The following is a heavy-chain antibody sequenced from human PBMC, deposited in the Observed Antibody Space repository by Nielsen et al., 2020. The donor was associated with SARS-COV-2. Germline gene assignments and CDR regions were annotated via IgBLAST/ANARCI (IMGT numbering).Heavy chain of an antibody. D-gene: IGHD2-2*02. V-gene: IGHV3-21*01. Sequence: GGSLRLSCAASGFTFSSYSMNWVRQAPGKGLEWVSSISSSSSYIYYADSVKGRFTISRDNAKNSLYLQMNSLRAEDTAVYYCARNLKESPYMDVHYGMDVWGQGTTVTVSS. CDR1: GFTFSSYS. CDR3: ARNLKESPYMDVHYGMDV. CDR2: ISSSSSYI. J-gene: IGHJ6*02.